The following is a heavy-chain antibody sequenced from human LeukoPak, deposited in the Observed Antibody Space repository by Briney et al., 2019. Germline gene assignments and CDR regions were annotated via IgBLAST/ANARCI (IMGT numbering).Heavy chain of an antibody. J-gene: IGHJ3*01. D-gene: IGHD5-18*01. CDR3: ARGGGWGDTDTFSF. Sequence: GASVKVSCKASGYTFTNYDINWVRQATGQGLEWMGWMNPNTGNTGSAQKFQDTVTITRNTSISTVYMELSSLRSEDTAVYYCARGGGWGDTDTFSFWGQGTMVTVSS. CDR1: GYTFTNYD. CDR2: MNPNTGNT. V-gene: IGHV1-8*03.